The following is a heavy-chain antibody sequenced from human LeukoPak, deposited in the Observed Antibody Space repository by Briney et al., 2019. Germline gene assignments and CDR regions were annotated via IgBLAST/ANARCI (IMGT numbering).Heavy chain of an antibody. J-gene: IGHJ3*02. CDR2: LSGSGDTT. Sequence: GGSLRLSCAASGFTFGSYGMNWVRQAPGKGLEWVSGLSGSGDTTYYAGSVRGRFTISRDNSKNTLYLQMNSLRADDTAVYYCAKNWNDGSPDAFDIWGQGTMVTVSS. D-gene: IGHD1-1*01. CDR1: GFTFGSYG. CDR3: AKNWNDGSPDAFDI. V-gene: IGHV3-23*01.